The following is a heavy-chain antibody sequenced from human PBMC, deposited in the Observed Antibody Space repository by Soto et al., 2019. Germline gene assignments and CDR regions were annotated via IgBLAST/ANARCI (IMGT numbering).Heavy chain of an antibody. CDR2: ISAYNGNT. Sequence: QVQLVQSGAEVKKPGASVKVSCKASGYTFTSYGISWVRQAPGQGLEWMGWISAYNGNTNYAQKLQGRVTMTTDTSTSTAYMELRSLRSDDTAVYYCARDYRSGKYCTNGVCYRGWFDPWGQGTLVTVSS. CDR1: GYTFTSYG. V-gene: IGHV1-18*01. D-gene: IGHD2-8*01. J-gene: IGHJ5*02. CDR3: ARDYRSGKYCTNGVCYRGWFDP.